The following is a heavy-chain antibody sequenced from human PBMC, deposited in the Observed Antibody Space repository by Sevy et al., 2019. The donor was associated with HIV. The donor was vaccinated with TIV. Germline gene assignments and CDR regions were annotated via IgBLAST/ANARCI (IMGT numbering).Heavy chain of an antibody. J-gene: IGHJ4*02. CDR2: ISRSGSTI. CDR3: ARGLGYYDNINDSLFDY. D-gene: IGHD3-22*01. V-gene: IGHV3-48*03. Sequence: GGSLRLSCAASGFTFSDYELTWVRQAPGKGLEWISFISRSGSTIYYADSVKGRFTISRDNAKNSLYLQMNSLRAEDTAVYYCARGLGYYDNINDSLFDYWGQGTLVTVSS. CDR1: GFTFSDYE.